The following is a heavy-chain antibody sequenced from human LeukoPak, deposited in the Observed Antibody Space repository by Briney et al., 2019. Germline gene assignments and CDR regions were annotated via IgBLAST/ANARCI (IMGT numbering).Heavy chain of an antibody. CDR2: INPNSGGT. CDR3: ARSGHYGDYPMGY. J-gene: IGHJ4*02. CDR1: GYTFTGYY. Sequence: ASVKVSCKASGYTFTGYYMHWVRQAPGQGLEWMGWINPNSGGTNYAQKFQGRVTMTRDTSISTAYMELSRLRSDDTAVYYCARSGHYGDYPMGYWGQGTLVTVS. V-gene: IGHV1-2*02. D-gene: IGHD4-17*01.